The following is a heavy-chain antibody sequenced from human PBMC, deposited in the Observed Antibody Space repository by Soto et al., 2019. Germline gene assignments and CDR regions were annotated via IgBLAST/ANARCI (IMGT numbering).Heavy chain of an antibody. J-gene: IGHJ5*02. CDR2: INACNGNT. Sequence: ASVKVSCKASGYTFTSYAMHWVRQAPGQRLEWMGWINACNGNTKYAQKLQGRVTMTTDTSTSTAYMELRSLRSDDTAVYYCARGGAVVFDPWGQGTLVTVS. CDR1: GYTFTSYA. V-gene: IGHV1-3*01. CDR3: ARGGAVVFDP. D-gene: IGHD6-19*01.